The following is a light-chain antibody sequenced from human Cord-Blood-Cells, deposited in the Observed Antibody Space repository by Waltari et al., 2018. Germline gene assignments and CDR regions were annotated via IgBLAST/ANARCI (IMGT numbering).Light chain of an antibody. CDR1: RSDVGGYNY. CDR3: SSYAGSNNFVV. CDR2: EVS. V-gene: IGLV2-8*01. Sequence: QSALTQPPSASRSPGQSVTISCTGPRSDVGGYNYVSWNQQHPGKAPKLMIYEVSSRPSGVPVRFSVSKSGNTASLTVSGLQAEDEADYYCSSYAGSNNFVVFGGGTKLTVL. J-gene: IGLJ2*01.